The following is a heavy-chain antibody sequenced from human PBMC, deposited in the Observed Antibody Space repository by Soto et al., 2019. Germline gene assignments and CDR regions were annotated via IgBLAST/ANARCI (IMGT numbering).Heavy chain of an antibody. Sequence: PSETLSLTCTVSGGSISSYYWSWIRQPPGKGLEWIGYIYYSGSTNYNPSLKSRVTISVDTSKNQFSLKLSSVTAADTAVYYCARGPYSSLITLDYWGQGTLVTVSS. J-gene: IGHJ4*02. CDR2: IYYSGST. CDR3: ARGPYSSLITLDY. V-gene: IGHV4-59*01. CDR1: GGSISSYY. D-gene: IGHD6-13*01.